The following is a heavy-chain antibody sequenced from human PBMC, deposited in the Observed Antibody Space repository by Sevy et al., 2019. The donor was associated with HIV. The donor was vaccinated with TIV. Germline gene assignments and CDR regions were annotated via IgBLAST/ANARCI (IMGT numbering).Heavy chain of an antibody. CDR3: ARHTGFMIDS. CDR1: GYTFTGHH. J-gene: IGHJ4*02. D-gene: IGHD3-9*01. Sequence: ASVKVSCKASGYTFTGHHLHWVRQAPGHGLEWLEWINTHNGGTNYGQNFQGRVIMTRDTSITTAYRDVSSLRSDDTAIYYCARHTGFMIDSWGQGTLVTVSS. CDR2: INTHNGGT. V-gene: IGHV1-2*02.